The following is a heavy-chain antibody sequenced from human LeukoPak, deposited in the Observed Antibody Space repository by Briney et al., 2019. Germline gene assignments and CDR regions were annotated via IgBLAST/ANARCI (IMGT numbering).Heavy chain of an antibody. J-gene: IGHJ4*02. CDR1: GYTFTSYA. V-gene: IGHV7-4-1*02. CDR3: ARDLFRAITSGSYETPQPIFLFDY. D-gene: IGHD1-26*01. Sequence: ASVKVSCKASGYTFTSYAMNWVRQAPGQGLEWMGWINTNTGNPTYAQGFTGRFVFSLDTSVSTAYLQISSLKAEDTAVYYCARDLFRAITSGSYETPQPIFLFDYWGQGTLVTVSS. CDR2: INTNTGNP.